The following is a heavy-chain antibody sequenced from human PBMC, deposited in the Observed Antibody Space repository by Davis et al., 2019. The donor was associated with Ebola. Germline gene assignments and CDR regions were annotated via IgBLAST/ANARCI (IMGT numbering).Heavy chain of an antibody. CDR1: GGSARSGSYY. V-gene: IGHV4-61*01. CDR3: ASLDYYGMDV. Sequence: MPSETLSLTCTVSGGSARSGSYYWGWIRQPPGKGLEWIGYIYYSGSTNYNPSLKSRVTISVDTSKNQFSLKLSSVTAADTAVYYCASLDYYGMDVWGQGTTVTVSS. J-gene: IGHJ6*02. CDR2: IYYSGST.